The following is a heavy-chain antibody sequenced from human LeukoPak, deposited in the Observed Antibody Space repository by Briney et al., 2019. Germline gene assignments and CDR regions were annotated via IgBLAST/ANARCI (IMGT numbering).Heavy chain of an antibody. V-gene: IGHV4-59*01. CDR1: VGSISSYY. D-gene: IGHD2-21*02. CDR3: ARVYPYCGGDCYSVGFDP. CDR2: IYYSGST. J-gene: IGHJ5*02. Sequence: SETLSLTCTVSVGSISSYYWSWIRQPPGKGLEWIGYIYYSGSTNYNPSLKSRVTISVDTSKNQFSLKLSSVTAADTAVYYCARVYPYCGGDCYSVGFDPWGQGTLVTVSS.